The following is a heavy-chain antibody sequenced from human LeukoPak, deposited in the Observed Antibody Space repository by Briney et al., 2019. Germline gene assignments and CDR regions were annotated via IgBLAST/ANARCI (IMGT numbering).Heavy chain of an antibody. Sequence: PGGSLRLSCEASGFTFSIFPMHWVRQAPGKGLEWVALISSGREKYYADSVKGRFTISRDNSKNMLYLQMNSLRADDTAVYYCARDLEISAVYYFDSWGQGTLVIVSS. V-gene: IGHV3-30*04. D-gene: IGHD3-3*01. CDR1: GFTFSIFP. J-gene: IGHJ4*02. CDR3: ARDLEISAVYYFDS. CDR2: ISSGREK.